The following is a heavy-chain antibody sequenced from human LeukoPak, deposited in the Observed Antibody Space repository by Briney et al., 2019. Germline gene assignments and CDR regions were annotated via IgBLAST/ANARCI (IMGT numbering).Heavy chain of an antibody. J-gene: IGHJ6*03. CDR1: GGSFSGYY. Sequence: SETLSLTCAVYGGSFSGYYWSWIRQPPGKGLEWIGEINHSGSTNYNPSLKSRVTISVDTSKNQFSLKLSSVTAADTAVYYCARTTYYYGSGSYYNYYYYYYYMDVWGKGTTVTISS. D-gene: IGHD3-10*01. CDR2: INHSGST. CDR3: ARTTYYYGSGSYYNYYYYYYYMDV. V-gene: IGHV4-34*01.